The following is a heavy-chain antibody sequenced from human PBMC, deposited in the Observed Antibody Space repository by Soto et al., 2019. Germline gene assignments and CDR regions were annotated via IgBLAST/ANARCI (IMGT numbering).Heavy chain of an antibody. CDR1: GYTFTSYG. D-gene: IGHD2-15*01. Sequence: ASVKVSCKASGYTFTSYGISWVRQAPGQGLEWMGWISAYNGNTNYAQKLQGRVTMTTDTSTSTAYMELRSLRSDDTAVYYCASPKEVYCSGGSCYGNWFAPCGQGTLVTVSS. V-gene: IGHV1-18*01. J-gene: IGHJ5*02. CDR3: ASPKEVYCSGGSCYGNWFAP. CDR2: ISAYNGNT.